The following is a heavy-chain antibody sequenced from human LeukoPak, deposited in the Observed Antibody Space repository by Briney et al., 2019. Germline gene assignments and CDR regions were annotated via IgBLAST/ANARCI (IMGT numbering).Heavy chain of an antibody. CDR2: VHPNGVNT. V-gene: IGHV3-23*01. Sequence: PGGSLRLSCEASGFTFSHIGMAWVRQAPGKGLEWVSSVHPNGVNTHYADSVRGRFTISRDNSKNTLYLEVISLTAEDTAVYYCAKDDAWLRFGEWSQGTLVTVSS. CDR1: GFTFSHIG. J-gene: IGHJ4*02. CDR3: AKDDAWLRFGE. D-gene: IGHD3-10*01.